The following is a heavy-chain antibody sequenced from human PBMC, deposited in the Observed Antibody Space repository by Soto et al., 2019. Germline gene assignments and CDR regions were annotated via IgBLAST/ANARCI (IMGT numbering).Heavy chain of an antibody. CDR2: FYHSGST. V-gene: IGHV4-30-2*01. J-gene: IGHJ6*02. CDR1: GGSISSGGYS. D-gene: IGHD1-1*01. Sequence: QLQLQESGSGLVKPSQTLSLTCAVSGGSISSGGYSWSWIRQPPGKRLEWIVYFYHSGSTYYNPSLKSRVTIAVDRSKNQFSLKLSSVTAADTAVYYCARGNGLYDHSTYYYDSGMDVWGQGTTVTVSS. CDR3: ARGNGLYDHSTYYYDSGMDV.